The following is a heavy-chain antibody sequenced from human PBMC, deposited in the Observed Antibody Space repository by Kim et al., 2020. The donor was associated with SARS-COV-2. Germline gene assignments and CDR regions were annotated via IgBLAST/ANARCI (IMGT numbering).Heavy chain of an antibody. Sequence: SETLSLTCTVSGGSISSSSYYWGWIRQPPGKGLEWIGSIYYSGSTYYNPSLKSRVTISVDTSKNQFSLKLSSVTAADTAVYYCARLQLFGDASYWGQGP. CDR1: GGSISSSSYY. CDR3: ARLQLFGDASY. CDR2: IYYSGST. V-gene: IGHV4-39*01. J-gene: IGHJ4*02. D-gene: IGHD3-10*02.